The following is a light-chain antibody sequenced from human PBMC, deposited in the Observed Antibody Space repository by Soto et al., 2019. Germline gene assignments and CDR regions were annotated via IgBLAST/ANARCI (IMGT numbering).Light chain of an antibody. Sequence: QSALTQPASVSGSPGQSITISCAGTSSDVGGSNYASWYQQHPGKAPKLMIYDVYNRPSGISNRFSGSKSGNTASLTISGLQAEDEADYYCSSHSSSGTLEVFGAGTKLTVL. J-gene: IGLJ2*01. CDR1: SSDVGGSNY. CDR2: DVY. V-gene: IGLV2-14*03. CDR3: SSHSSSGTLEV.